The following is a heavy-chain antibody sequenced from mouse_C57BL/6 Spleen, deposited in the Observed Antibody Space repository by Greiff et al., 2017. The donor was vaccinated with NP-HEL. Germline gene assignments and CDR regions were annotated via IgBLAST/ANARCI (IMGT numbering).Heavy chain of an antibody. CDR1: GYTFTSYW. CDR2: IDPSDIET. V-gene: IGHV1-52*01. D-gene: IGHD2-3*01. CDR3: ARYDGYSFDY. J-gene: IGHJ2*01. Sequence: QVQLQQPGAELVRPGSSVKLSCKASGYTFTSYWMHWVKQRPIQGLEWIGNIDPSDIETHYNQKFKDKATLTVDKSSSTAYMQLSSLTSEDSAVYYCARYDGYSFDYWGQGTTLTVSS.